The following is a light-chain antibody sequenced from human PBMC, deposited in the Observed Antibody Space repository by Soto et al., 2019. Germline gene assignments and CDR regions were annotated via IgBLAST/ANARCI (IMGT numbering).Light chain of an antibody. CDR1: QSVASS. CDR2: GAS. V-gene: IGKV3-15*01. Sequence: ERGMTQSPATLSASPGERVTFACRASQSVASSVAWYQQKPGQAPRLILYGASTRATGFPARFSGSGSGTEFTLTISSLQSEDFAVYLCQQYHYWPITFGQGTRLEIK. J-gene: IGKJ5*01. CDR3: QQYHYWPIT.